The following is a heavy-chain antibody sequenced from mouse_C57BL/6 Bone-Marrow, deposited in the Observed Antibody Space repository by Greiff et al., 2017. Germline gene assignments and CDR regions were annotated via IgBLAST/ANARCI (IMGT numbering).Heavy chain of an antibody. J-gene: IGHJ1*03. CDR3: ARSFTTVVAPPWYFDV. CDR2: IWTGGGT. CDR1: GFSLTSYA. Sequence: QVQLQQSGPGLVAPSQSLSITCTVSGFSLTSYAISWVRQPPGKGLEWLGVIWTGGGTNYNSALKSRLSISKDNSKSQVFLKMNSLQTDDTARYYCARSFTTVVAPPWYFDVWGTGTTVTVSS. V-gene: IGHV2-9-1*01. D-gene: IGHD1-1*01.